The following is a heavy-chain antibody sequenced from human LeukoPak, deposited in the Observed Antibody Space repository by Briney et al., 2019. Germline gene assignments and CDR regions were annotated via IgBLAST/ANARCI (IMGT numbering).Heavy chain of an antibody. V-gene: IGHV1-8*01. J-gene: IGHJ4*02. CDR1: GYTFTSHD. CDR3: ARAYYDILTGYDY. CDR2: MNPNSGNT. Sequence: ASVKVSCKASGYTFTSHDINWVRQATGQGLEWMGWMNPNSGNTGYAQKFQGRVTMTRNTSISTAYMELSSLRSEDTAVYYCARAYYDILTGYDYWGQGTLVTVSS. D-gene: IGHD3-9*01.